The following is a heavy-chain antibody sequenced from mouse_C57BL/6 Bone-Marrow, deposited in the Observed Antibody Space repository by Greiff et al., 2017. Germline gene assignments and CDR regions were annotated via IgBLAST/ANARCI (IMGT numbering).Heavy chain of an antibody. D-gene: IGHD4-1*01. V-gene: IGHV1-54*01. CDR2: INPGSGGT. Sequence: QVQLQQSGAELVRPGTSVKVSCKASGYAFTNYLIEWVKQRPGQGLEWIGVINPGSGGTNYNEKFKGKATLTADKSSSTACMQLSSLTSEDSAVYFCARYGDWDIDYWGQGTTLTVSS. CDR1: GYAFTNYL. J-gene: IGHJ2*01. CDR3: ARYGDWDIDY.